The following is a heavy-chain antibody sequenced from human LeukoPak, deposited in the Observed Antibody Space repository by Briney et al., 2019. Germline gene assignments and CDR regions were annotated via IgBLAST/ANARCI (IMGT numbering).Heavy chain of an antibody. Sequence: GGSLRLSCAVSGFTFRIDSMSGGRQAPGKGLEWVSIIKQDGSEKYYVDSVKGRFTISRDNSKNTQYLQMNSLRAEDTAVYYCARDRRTTVTTYWFDPWGQGTLVTVSS. CDR2: IKQDGSEK. CDR3: ARDRRTTVTTYWFDP. J-gene: IGHJ5*02. V-gene: IGHV3-7*01. CDR1: GFTFRIDS. D-gene: IGHD4-11*01.